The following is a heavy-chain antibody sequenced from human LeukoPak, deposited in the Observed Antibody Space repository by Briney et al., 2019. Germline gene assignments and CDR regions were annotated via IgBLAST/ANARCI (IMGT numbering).Heavy chain of an antibody. D-gene: IGHD6-19*01. V-gene: IGHV3-23*01. CDR3: AKKRTPVAGTNYFDY. J-gene: IGHJ4*02. CDR1: GFTFSSYA. Sequence: GGSLRLSCAASGFTFSSYAMSWVRQAPGKGLEWVPAVSAGGDNTYYAESVKGRFTISRDNSKNTVYLQMTSVTAEDTARYYCAKKRTPVAGTNYFDYWGQGILVTVSS. CDR2: VSAGGDNT.